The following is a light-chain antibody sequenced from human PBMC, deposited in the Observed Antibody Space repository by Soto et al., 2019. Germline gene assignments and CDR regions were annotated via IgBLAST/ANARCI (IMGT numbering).Light chain of an antibody. CDR2: KVS. Sequence: EIVITQTPLSSPVTLGQPASISCRSSQSLDHSDGNTYLSWLQQRPGQPPRILIDKVSNRFSGVPDRFSGSAPGTDVTLKISMVEAEDVELYYCMQAPQFPPYTFGQGTKLEIK. V-gene: IGKV2-24*01. J-gene: IGKJ2*01. CDR1: QSLDHSDGNTY. CDR3: MQAPQFPPYT.